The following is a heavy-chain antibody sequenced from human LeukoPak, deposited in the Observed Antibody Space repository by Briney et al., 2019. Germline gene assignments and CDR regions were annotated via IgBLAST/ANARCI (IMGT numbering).Heavy chain of an antibody. CDR3: GRQEAADYDFWSGPDLNWFDP. J-gene: IGHJ5*02. CDR1: GGSFSGYY. V-gene: IGHV4-34*01. D-gene: IGHD3-3*01. Sequence: KPSETLSLTCAVYGGSFSGYYWSWTRQPPGKGLEWIGEINHSGGTNYNPSLKSRVTISVDTSKNQFSLKLSSVTAADTAVYYCGRQEAADYDFWSGPDLNWFDPWGQGTLVTVSS. CDR2: INHSGGT.